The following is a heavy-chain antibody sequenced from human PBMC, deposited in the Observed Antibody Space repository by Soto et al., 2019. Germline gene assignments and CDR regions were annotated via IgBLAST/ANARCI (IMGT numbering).Heavy chain of an antibody. D-gene: IGHD2-8*02. J-gene: IGHJ4*02. CDR3: ATLESDGGVVCNFDY. CDR2: FDPEDGET. CDR1: GYTLTELT. V-gene: IGHV1-24*01. Sequence: VSVKVSCKVSGYTLTELTMHWLRQAPGKGLEWMGGFDPEDGETIYAQKFHGRVTMTEDTYTDTAYMELNSLRSEATAVYYCATLESDGGVVCNFDYWGRGTLVTV.